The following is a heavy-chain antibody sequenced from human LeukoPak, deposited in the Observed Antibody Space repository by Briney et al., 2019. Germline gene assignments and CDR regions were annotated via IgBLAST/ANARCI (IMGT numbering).Heavy chain of an antibody. J-gene: IGHJ3*02. V-gene: IGHV3-73*01. CDR3: SRYRGDSDAFDM. CDR1: GFTFSGSV. D-gene: IGHD3-16*01. CDR2: IRSKANNYAT. Sequence: GGSLRLSRAASGFTFSGSVMHWVRQASGKGLEWVGRIRSKANNYATAYAASVKGRFTISRDDSKKTTYLQMNSLKTEDSAVYYCSRYRGDSDAFDMWGQGTMVTVSS.